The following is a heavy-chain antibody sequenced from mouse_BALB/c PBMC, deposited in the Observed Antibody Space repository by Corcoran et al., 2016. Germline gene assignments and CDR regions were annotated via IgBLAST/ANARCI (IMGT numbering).Heavy chain of an antibody. CDR3: ANWDWYFDV. J-gene: IGHJ1*01. V-gene: IGHV14-3*02. CDR1: GFNIKDTY. D-gene: IGHD4-1*01. Sequence: VQLQQSGAALVKPGASVKLSCTATGFNIKDTYMHWVKQRPEQGLEWIGRIDPANGNTKYDPKFQGKATITADTSSNTAYLQLSSLTSEDTAVYYCANWDWYFDVWGAGTTVPVSS. CDR2: IDPANGNT.